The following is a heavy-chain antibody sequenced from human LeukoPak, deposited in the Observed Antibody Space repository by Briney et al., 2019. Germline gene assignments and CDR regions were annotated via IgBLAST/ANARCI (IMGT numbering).Heavy chain of an antibody. CDR1: GFTFDDYG. D-gene: IGHD4-17*01. V-gene: IGHV3-20*01. CDR3: ASTIYGDDAFDI. J-gene: IGHJ3*02. CDR2: INWNGGST. Sequence: PGGSLRLSCAASGFTFDDYGMSWVRQAPGKGLEWVSGINWNGGSTGYADSVKGRFTISRDNAKNSLYLQMNSLRAEDTVLYHCASTIYGDDAFDIWGQGTMVTVSS.